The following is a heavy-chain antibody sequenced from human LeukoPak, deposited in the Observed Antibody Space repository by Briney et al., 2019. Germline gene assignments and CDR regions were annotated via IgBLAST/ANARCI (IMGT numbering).Heavy chain of an antibody. D-gene: IGHD3-22*01. CDR1: GGTFSSYA. Sequence: GASVKVSCKASGGTFSSYAISWVRQAPGQGLEWMGGIIPIFGTANYAQKFQGRVTITADESTSTAYMELSSLRSEDTAVYYCARATSGYYDSSGYYYDWFDPWGQGTLVTVSS. V-gene: IGHV1-69*13. J-gene: IGHJ5*02. CDR3: ARATSGYYDSSGYYYDWFDP. CDR2: IIPIFGTA.